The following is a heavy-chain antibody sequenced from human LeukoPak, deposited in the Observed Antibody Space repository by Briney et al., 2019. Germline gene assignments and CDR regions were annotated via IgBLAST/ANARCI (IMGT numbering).Heavy chain of an antibody. CDR2: IIPIFGTA. Sequence: SVKVSCKASGGTFSSYAISWVRQAPGQGLEWMGGIIPIFGTANYAQKFQGRVTITTDESTSTAYMELSSLRFEDTAVYYCARDPEKYSGSHWDWFDPWGQGTLVTVSS. J-gene: IGHJ5*02. D-gene: IGHD1-26*01. CDR3: ARDPEKYSGSHWDWFDP. V-gene: IGHV1-69*05. CDR1: GGTFSSYA.